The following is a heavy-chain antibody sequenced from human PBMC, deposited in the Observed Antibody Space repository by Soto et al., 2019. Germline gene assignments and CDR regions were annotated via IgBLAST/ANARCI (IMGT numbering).Heavy chain of an antibody. V-gene: IGHV4-59*08. J-gene: IGHJ6*02. CDR1: GGSIRNNY. CDR3: ARGPRAPPPHDYGMDV. Sequence: SETLSLTCTVSGGSIRNNYWSWIRQPPGKGLEWVGYIYYTGTSKYNPSLKSRVTISVDSSKNQFSLKLDSVTAADTAVYYCARGPRAPPPHDYGMDVWGQGTTVTVSS. CDR2: IYYTGTS.